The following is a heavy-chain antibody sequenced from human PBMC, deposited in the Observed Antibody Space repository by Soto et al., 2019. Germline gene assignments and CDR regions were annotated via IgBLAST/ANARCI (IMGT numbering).Heavy chain of an antibody. V-gene: IGHV6-1*01. CDR1: WDSVSSNSAA. Sequence: SQTLSLTCAISWDSVSSNSAAWNWIRQSPSRGLEWLGRTYYRSKWYNDYAVSVKSRITINPDTSKNQFSLQLNSVTPEDTAVYYCAARITILGVVIEAFDICGQGTILTLSS. D-gene: IGHD3-3*01. CDR3: AARITILGVVIEAFDI. J-gene: IGHJ3*02. CDR2: TYYRSKWYN.